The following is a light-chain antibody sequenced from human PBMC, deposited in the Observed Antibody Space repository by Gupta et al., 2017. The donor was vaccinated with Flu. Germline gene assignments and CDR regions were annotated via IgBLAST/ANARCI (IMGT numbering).Light chain of an antibody. CDR1: QDISNY. J-gene: IGKJ3*01. Sequence: TITCRASQDISNYVAWYRQTPGKVPKLLIYSASTLQSGVPSRFSGSGSGTDFTLTISSLQPEDVATYYCQNYNSAPFAFGPGTKVDIK. V-gene: IGKV1-27*01. CDR2: SAS. CDR3: QNYNSAPFA.